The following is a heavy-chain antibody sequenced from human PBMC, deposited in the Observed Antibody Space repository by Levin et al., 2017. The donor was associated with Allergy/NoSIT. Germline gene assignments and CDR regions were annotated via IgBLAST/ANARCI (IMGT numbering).Heavy chain of an antibody. Sequence: SETLSLTCAVYGGSFSGYYWSWIRQPPGKGLEWIGEINHSGSTNYNPSLKSRVTISVDTSKDQFSLKLSSVTAADTAVYYCARGTRRHGGYYYYDYGMDVWGQGTTVTVSS. V-gene: IGHV4-34*01. J-gene: IGHJ6*02. CDR3: ARGTRRHGGYYYYDYGMDV. CDR1: GGSFSGYY. D-gene: IGHD1-1*01. CDR2: INHSGST.